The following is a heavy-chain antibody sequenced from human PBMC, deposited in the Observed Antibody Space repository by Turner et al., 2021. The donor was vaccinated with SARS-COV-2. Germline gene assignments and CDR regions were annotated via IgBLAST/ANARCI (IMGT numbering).Heavy chain of an antibody. V-gene: IGHV1-24*01. D-gene: IGHD3-9*01. CDR1: GYTLTELS. Sequence: QVQLVQSGAEVKKPGASVKVSCKVSGYTLTELSMHWVRQAPGKGLEWMGGFDPEDGKTIYAQNLQGRVTMTEDTSTDTAYMELRSLRSEDTAVYYCATHYDIVNPYYAPRGYSGMDVWGQGPRSPSP. CDR3: ATHYDIVNPYYAPRGYSGMDV. CDR2: FDPEDGKT. J-gene: IGHJ6*02.